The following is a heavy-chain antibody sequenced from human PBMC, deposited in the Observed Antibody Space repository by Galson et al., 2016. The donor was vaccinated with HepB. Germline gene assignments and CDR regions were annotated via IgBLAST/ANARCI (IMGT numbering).Heavy chain of an antibody. CDR3: VADHGGLDCFDF. J-gene: IGHJ3*01. V-gene: IGHV3-23*01. D-gene: IGHD4-23*01. Sequence: SLRLSCAASGFTFSAYAMAWARQAPGKGLEAVSGIIDSGSNTYYADPGRGRLSISRDDSQSTLYLQMTNLRVEDTALYYCVADHGGLDCFDFWGRGTMVTVSS. CDR2: IIDSGSNT. CDR1: GFTFSAYA.